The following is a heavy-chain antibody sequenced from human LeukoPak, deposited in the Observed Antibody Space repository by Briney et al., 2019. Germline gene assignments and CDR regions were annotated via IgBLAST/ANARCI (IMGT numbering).Heavy chain of an antibody. CDR3: ARSSLPYGGNDY. V-gene: IGHV4-59*01. J-gene: IGHJ4*02. CDR1: GGSISSYY. CDR2: IYYSGST. D-gene: IGHD4-23*01. Sequence: PSETLSLTCTVSGGSISSYYWSWIRQPPGKGLEWIRYIYYSGSTNYNPSLKSRVTISVDTSKNQFSLKLSSVTAADTAVYYCARSSLPYGGNDYWGQGTPVTVSS.